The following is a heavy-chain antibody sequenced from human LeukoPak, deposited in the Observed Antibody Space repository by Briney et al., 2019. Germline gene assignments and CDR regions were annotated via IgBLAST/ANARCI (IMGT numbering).Heavy chain of an antibody. D-gene: IGHD2-15*01. CDR3: ARERAASDY. Sequence: GGSLRLSCAASGFIFSSYNMNWVRQGPGKGLEWLSYISVSSSTIYYADSVKGRFTISRDNAKNTLYLQMNSLTTEDTAMYYCARERAASDYWGQGTLVAVSS. J-gene: IGHJ4*02. CDR1: GFIFSSYN. CDR2: ISVSSSTI. V-gene: IGHV3-48*01.